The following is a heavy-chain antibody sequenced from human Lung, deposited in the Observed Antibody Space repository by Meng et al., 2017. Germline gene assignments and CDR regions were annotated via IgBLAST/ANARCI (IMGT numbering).Heavy chain of an antibody. Sequence: QVQRQEQGPGLVKASETLSLTCTVSGGSINNYYWSWIRQPAGKGLEWIGRIYSSGSTDYNPSLRSRVTMSVDTSKNQFSLKLTSVTAADTAVYYCTRQFFDYVWGSYRPNWFDAWGQGTLVTVSS. CDR2: IYSSGST. J-gene: IGHJ5*02. CDR1: GGSINNYY. D-gene: IGHD3-16*01. V-gene: IGHV4-4*07. CDR3: TRQFFDYVWGSYRPNWFDA.